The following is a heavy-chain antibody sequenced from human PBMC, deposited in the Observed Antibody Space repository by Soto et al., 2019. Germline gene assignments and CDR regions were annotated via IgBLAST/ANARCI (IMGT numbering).Heavy chain of an antibody. J-gene: IGHJ5*02. Sequence: SVKVSCKASGFTFTSSAMQCVRQARGQRLEWIGWIVVGSGNTNYAQKFQERVTITRDMSTSTAYMELSSLRSEDTAVYYCAAEDSSGWYAWGQGTLVTVSS. V-gene: IGHV1-58*02. D-gene: IGHD6-19*01. CDR3: AAEDSSGWYA. CDR2: IVVGSGNT. CDR1: GFTFTSSA.